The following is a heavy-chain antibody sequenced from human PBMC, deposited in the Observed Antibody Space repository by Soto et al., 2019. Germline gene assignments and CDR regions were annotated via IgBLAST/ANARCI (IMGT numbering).Heavy chain of an antibody. CDR1: GYSFSSYG. CDR2: ISAYNGKA. Sequence: SVKVSCKASGYSFSSYGISWVRQAPGRALEWMGGISAYNGKANYAQKFQGRVTITADKSTSTAYMELSSLRSEDTAVYYCARDAGGSYYFDYWGQGTLVTVSS. CDR3: ARDAGGSYYFDY. J-gene: IGHJ4*02. D-gene: IGHD1-26*01. V-gene: IGHV1-69*10.